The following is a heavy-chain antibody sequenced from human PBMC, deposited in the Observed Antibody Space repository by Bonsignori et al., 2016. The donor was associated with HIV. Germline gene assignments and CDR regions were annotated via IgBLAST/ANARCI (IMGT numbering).Heavy chain of an antibody. CDR3: ASSWGSGFDY. D-gene: IGHD3-16*01. CDR1: GFTFSSYE. Sequence: GGSLRLSCAASGFTFSSYEMNWVRQAPGKGLEWVSYISRSDSTIYYADSVKGRFTISRDNAKNSLYLQMNSLRAEDTAVYYCASSWGSGFDYWGQGTLVTVSS. CDR2: ISRSDSTI. V-gene: IGHV3-48*03. J-gene: IGHJ4*02.